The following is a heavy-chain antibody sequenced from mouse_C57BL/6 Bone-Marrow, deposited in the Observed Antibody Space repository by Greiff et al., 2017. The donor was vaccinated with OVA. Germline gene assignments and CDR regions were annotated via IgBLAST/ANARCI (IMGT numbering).Heavy chain of an antibody. CDR3: ARVENYYGSSLFAY. CDR2: IYPRDGST. V-gene: IGHV1-85*01. Sequence: VQLQQSGPELVKPGASVKLSCKASGYTFTSYDINWVKQRPGQGLEWIGWIYPRDGSTKYNEKFKGKATLTVDTSSSTAYMELHSLTSEDSAVYFCARVENYYGSSLFAYWGQGTLVTVSA. CDR1: GYTFTSYD. D-gene: IGHD1-1*01. J-gene: IGHJ3*01.